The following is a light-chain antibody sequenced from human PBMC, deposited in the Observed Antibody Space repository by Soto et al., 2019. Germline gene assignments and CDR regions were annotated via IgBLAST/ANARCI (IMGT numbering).Light chain of an antibody. J-gene: IGKJ1*01. CDR3: QQYNSYGT. Sequence: DIQMTQSPSTLSASVGDRVTITCRASQSISSWLAWYQQKPVKAAKLLIYDASSLESGVPSRFSGSGSGTEFTLTISSLQPDDFATYYCQQYNSYGTFGQGTKVDIK. CDR2: DAS. V-gene: IGKV1-5*01. CDR1: QSISSW.